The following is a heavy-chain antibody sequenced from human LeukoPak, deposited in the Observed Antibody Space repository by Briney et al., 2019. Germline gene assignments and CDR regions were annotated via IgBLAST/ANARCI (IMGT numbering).Heavy chain of an antibody. CDR3: AVAGSSDYYFDY. V-gene: IGHV3-74*01. J-gene: IGHJ4*02. D-gene: IGHD6-19*01. CDR2: INSDGSST. Sequence: GGSLRLSCAASGFTFSSYWMHWVRQAPGKGLVWVSRINSDGSSTSYADSVKGRFTISRDNAKNTLYLQMNSLRAEDTAVYYCAVAGSSDYYFDYWGQETLVTVSS. CDR1: GFTFSSYW.